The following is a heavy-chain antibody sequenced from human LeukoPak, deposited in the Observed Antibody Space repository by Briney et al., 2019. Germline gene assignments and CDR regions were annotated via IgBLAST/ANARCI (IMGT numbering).Heavy chain of an antibody. Sequence: PSETLSLTCTVSGGSISSSSYYWGWIRQPPGKGLEWIGSIYYSGSTYYNPSLKSRVTISVDTSKNQFSLKLSSVTAADPAVYYCARHPFLEWLIFTWGQGTLVSASS. CDR2: IYYSGST. J-gene: IGHJ5*01. V-gene: IGHV4-39*01. CDR3: ARHPFLEWLIFT. D-gene: IGHD3-3*02. CDR1: GGSISSSSYY.